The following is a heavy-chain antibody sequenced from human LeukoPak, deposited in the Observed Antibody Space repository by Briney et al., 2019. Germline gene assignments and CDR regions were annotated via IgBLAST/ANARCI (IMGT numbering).Heavy chain of an antibody. CDR3: ARDIYGSGHGWFDT. CDR1: HVSISTYY. CDR2: IHYSGST. V-gene: IGHV4-59*01. Sequence: SETLSLTCTVSHVSISTYYWSCIRQPPGKGLEWMGYIHYSGSTNYNPSLKRRVTISVDTSKKQLSLMLRSVTAADTAVYYCARDIYGSGHGWFDTWGQGRLVTVSS. D-gene: IGHD3-10*01. J-gene: IGHJ5*02.